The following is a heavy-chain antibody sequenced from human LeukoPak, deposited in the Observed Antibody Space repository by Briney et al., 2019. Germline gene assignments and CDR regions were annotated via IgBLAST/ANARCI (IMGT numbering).Heavy chain of an antibody. Sequence: SQTLSLTCALSGDSVSSNSAAWNWIRQSPSRGLEWLERTYYRPKLYNDYAVSVKSRITINPDTSKNQFSLQLNSVTPEDTAVYYCARIGYCSSTSCYYEYYFDYWGQGTLVTVAS. CDR3: ARIGYCSSTSCYYEYYFDY. D-gene: IGHD2-2*01. CDR2: TYYRPKLYN. J-gene: IGHJ4*02. V-gene: IGHV6-1*01. CDR1: GDSVSSNSAA.